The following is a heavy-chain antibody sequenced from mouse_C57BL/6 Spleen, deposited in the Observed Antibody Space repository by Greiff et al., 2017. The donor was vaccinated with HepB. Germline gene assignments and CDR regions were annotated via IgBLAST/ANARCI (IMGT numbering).Heavy chain of an antibody. CDR3: AKGLRAMDY. Sequence: DVHLVESGGGLVKPGGSLKLSCAASGFTFSSYAMSWVRQTPEKRLEWVATISDGGSYTYYPDNVKGRFTISRHNAKNNLYLQMSHLKSEDTAMYYCAKGLRAMDYWGQGTSVTVSS. CDR2: ISDGGSYT. CDR1: GFTFSSYA. J-gene: IGHJ4*01. D-gene: IGHD3-3*01. V-gene: IGHV5-4*01.